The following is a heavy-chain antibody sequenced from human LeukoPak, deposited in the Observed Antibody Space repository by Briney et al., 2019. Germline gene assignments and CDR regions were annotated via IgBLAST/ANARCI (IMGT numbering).Heavy chain of an antibody. CDR1: GYTFTGYY. CDR3: ARRAVGNSYYYSMDV. J-gene: IGHJ6*03. CDR2: INPNSGGT. Sequence: ASVKVSCKASGYTFTGYYMHWVRQAPGQGLEWMGWINPNSGGTNYAQKFQGRVTITRNTSISTAFMELSSLRSEDTAVYYCARRAVGNSYYYSMDVWGKGTTVTVSS. D-gene: IGHD6-19*01. V-gene: IGHV1-2*02.